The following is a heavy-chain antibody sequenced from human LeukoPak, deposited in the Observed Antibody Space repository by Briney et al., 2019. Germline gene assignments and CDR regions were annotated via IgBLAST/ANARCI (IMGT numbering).Heavy chain of an antibody. CDR2: INHSGST. CDR3: ARHSSGWYVNFDY. V-gene: IGHV4-34*01. D-gene: IGHD6-19*01. CDR1: GGSFSGYY. Sequence: KPSETLSLTCAVYGGSFSGYYWSWIRQPPGKGLEWIGEINHSGSTNYNPSLKNRVTISVDTSKNQFSLKLSSVTAADTAVYYCARHSSGWYVNFDYWGQGTLVTVSS. J-gene: IGHJ4*02.